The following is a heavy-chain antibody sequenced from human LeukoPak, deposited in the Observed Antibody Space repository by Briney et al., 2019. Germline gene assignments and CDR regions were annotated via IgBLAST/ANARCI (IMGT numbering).Heavy chain of an antibody. CDR3: AKGHDPRSCSSTGCYAEVN. Sequence: ASVKVSCKASGYTFPNYGISWVRQAPGQGLEWLGWISAYNGNTKFAQKFQGRVTMTTDTSTSTAYMALRSLRSDDTAVYYCAKGHDPRSCSSTGCYAEVNWGQGTLVTVSS. J-gene: IGHJ4*02. CDR2: ISAYNGNT. V-gene: IGHV1-18*01. D-gene: IGHD2-2*01. CDR1: GYTFPNYG.